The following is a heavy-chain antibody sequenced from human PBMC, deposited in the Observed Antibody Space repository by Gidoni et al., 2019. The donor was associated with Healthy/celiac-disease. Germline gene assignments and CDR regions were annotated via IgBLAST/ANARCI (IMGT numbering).Heavy chain of an antibody. D-gene: IGHD4-17*01. V-gene: IGHV3-21*01. CDR3: ASKSFSMTNAESTVVTPRDY. CDR2: ISSSSSYI. J-gene: IGHJ4*02. Sequence: EVQLVESGGGLVKPGGSLRLSCAASGFTFSSYSMNWVRQAPGKGLEWVSSISSSSSYIYYADSVKGRFTISRDNAKNSLYLQMNSLRAEDTAVYYCASKSFSMTNAESTVVTPRDYWGQGTLVTVSS. CDR1: GFTFSSYS.